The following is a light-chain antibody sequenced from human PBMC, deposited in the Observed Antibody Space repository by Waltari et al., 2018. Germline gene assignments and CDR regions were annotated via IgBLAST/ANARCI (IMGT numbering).Light chain of an antibody. CDR1: QSVNRW. CDR3: QQYVNYWT. V-gene: IGKV1-5*03. CDR2: EAS. J-gene: IGKJ1*01. Sequence: IQMTQSPSTLSASVGARITITCRASQSVNRWLAWYQQKPGKAPELLIYEASSLESGVPSRFSGSGSGKEFTLTISSLQPDDFGTYYCQQYVNYWTFGQGTKVEIK.